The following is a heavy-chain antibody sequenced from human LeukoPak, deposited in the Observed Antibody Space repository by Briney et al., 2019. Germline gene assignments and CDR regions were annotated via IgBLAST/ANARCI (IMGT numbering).Heavy chain of an antibody. Sequence: ASVKVSCKASGYTFTSYAMHWVRQAPGQRLEWMGWINAGNGNTKYSQKLQGRVTITRDTSASTAYMELSSLRSEDTAVYYCARDAHCSGGSCYPVRDYYGMDVWGQGTTVTVSS. CDR1: GYTFTSYA. D-gene: IGHD2-15*01. CDR2: INAGNGNT. CDR3: ARDAHCSGGSCYPVRDYYGMDV. V-gene: IGHV1-3*01. J-gene: IGHJ6*02.